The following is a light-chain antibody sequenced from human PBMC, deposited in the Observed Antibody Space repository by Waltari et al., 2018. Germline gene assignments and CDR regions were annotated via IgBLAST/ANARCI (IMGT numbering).Light chain of an antibody. CDR3: QQYYSTLT. V-gene: IGKV4-1*01. CDR2: WAS. Sequence: DIVMTQSPDSLAVSLGERATINFKTSQSVLYSSNNKNYLAWYQQKPGQPPKLLIYWASTRESGVPDRFSGSGSGTDFTLTISSLQAEDVAVYYCQQYYSTLTFGPGTKVDIK. J-gene: IGKJ3*01. CDR1: QSVLYSSNNKNY.